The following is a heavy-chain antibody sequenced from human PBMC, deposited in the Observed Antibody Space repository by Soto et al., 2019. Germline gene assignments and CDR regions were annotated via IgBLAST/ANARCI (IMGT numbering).Heavy chain of an antibody. CDR3: ARLDTAMDDYYYYGMDV. J-gene: IGHJ6*02. Sequence: SETLSLTCTVSGGSXSSSSYYWGWIRQPPGKGLEWIGSIYYSGSTYYNPSLKSRVTISVDTSKNQFSLKLSSVTAADTAVYYCARLDTAMDDYYYYGMDVWGQGTTVTVSS. CDR2: IYYSGST. CDR1: GGSXSSSSYY. V-gene: IGHV4-39*01. D-gene: IGHD5-18*01.